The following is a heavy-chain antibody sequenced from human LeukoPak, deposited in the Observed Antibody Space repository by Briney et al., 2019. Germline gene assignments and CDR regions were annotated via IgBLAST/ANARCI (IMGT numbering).Heavy chain of an antibody. CDR3: ARDMYYYDSSGYYYEVSWFDP. CDR1: GYTFTSYG. D-gene: IGHD3-22*01. CDR2: ISAYNGNT. Sequence: ASVKVSCKASGYTFTSYGISWVRQAPGQGLEWMGWISAYNGNTNYAQKLQGRVTMTTDTSTSTAYMELRSLRSDDTAVYYCARDMYYYDSSGYYYEVSWFDPWGQGTLVTVSS. J-gene: IGHJ5*02. V-gene: IGHV1-18*01.